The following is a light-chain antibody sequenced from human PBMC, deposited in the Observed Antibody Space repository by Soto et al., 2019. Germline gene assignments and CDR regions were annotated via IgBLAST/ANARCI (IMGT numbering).Light chain of an antibody. Sequence: EIVLTQSPGTLSLSPGERATLSCRASQSVSSTYLAWYQQKPGQAPRLLIYGASSRATGIPDRISGSGSGTDFTLTISRLEHEDFAVYYCQQYGSSPVTFGQGTKVEIK. V-gene: IGKV3-20*01. CDR1: QSVSSTY. J-gene: IGKJ1*01. CDR2: GAS. CDR3: QQYGSSPVT.